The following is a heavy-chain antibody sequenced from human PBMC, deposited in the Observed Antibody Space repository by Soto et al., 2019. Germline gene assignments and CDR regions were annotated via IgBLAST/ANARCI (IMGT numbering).Heavy chain of an antibody. J-gene: IGHJ6*02. D-gene: IGHD3-3*01. CDR2: ISAYNGNT. CDR1: GYTFTSYG. Sequence: QVQLVQSGAEVKKPGASVKVSCKASGYTFTSYGISWVRQAPGQGLEWMGWISAYNGNTNYAQKLQGRVTMTTDTSTSTAYIELRSLRSDDTAVYYCAKTASNYDFWSGYYISYYYYGMDVWGQGTTVTVSS. V-gene: IGHV1-18*04. CDR3: AKTASNYDFWSGYYISYYYYGMDV.